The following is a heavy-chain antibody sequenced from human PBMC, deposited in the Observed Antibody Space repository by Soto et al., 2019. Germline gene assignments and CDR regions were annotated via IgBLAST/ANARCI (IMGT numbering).Heavy chain of an antibody. CDR3: AGRASSSMGVMDV. V-gene: IGHV5-51*01. Sequence: PGESLKISCKGSGYNFTNYWIGWVRQMPGKGLEWMGVIYPGDSNTRYSPSFEGQVSISAAKSIGTAYLQWTSLKASDTAIYYCAGRASSSMGVMDVWGQGTTVTVSS. CDR2: IYPGDSNT. D-gene: IGHD6-6*01. J-gene: IGHJ6*02. CDR1: GYNFTNYW.